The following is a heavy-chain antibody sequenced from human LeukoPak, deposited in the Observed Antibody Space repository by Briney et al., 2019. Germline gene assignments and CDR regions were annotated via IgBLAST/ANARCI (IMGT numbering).Heavy chain of an antibody. Sequence: ASVKVSCKASGYTFSGYYMHWVRQAPGRGLEWMGRINPNSGGTNYAQKFQGRVTVTRDTSISTAYMELTRLRSDDTAVYYCARASGYSYDYWGQGTLVTVSS. CDR2: INPNSGGT. CDR3: ARASGYSYDY. CDR1: GYTFSGYY. D-gene: IGHD5-18*01. V-gene: IGHV1-2*06. J-gene: IGHJ4*02.